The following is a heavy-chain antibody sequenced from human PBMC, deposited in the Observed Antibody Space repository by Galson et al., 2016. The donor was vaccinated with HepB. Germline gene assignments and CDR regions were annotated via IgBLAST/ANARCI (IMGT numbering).Heavy chain of an antibody. Sequence: SLRLSCAASGFSFSNSGMSWVRQAPGKGLEWVAGISRDGNNKYYTDSVRGRFTISRDNSKNTLYLQMNSLRAEDTALYYCARIYYDYAWGSYRESHFDYWGQGTLVTVSS. D-gene: IGHD3-16*02. V-gene: IGHV3-30*03. CDR3: ARIYYDYAWGSYRESHFDY. CDR2: ISRDGNNK. CDR1: GFSFSNSG. J-gene: IGHJ4*02.